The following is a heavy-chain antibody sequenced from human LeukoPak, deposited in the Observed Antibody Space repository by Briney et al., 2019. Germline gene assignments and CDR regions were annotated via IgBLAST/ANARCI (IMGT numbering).Heavy chain of an antibody. CDR1: GFTFSNYA. CDR3: ARDRGIVGATIWYFDL. D-gene: IGHD1-26*01. J-gene: IGHJ2*01. Sequence: GGSLRLSCAASGFTFSNYAMHWVRQAPGKGLEWVAAIWYDGSNKYFADSVKGRFTLSRDNSKNTLYLQMNSLRAEDTAVYYCARDRGIVGATIWYFDLWGRAPWSLSPQ. V-gene: IGHV3-33*01. CDR2: IWYDGSNK.